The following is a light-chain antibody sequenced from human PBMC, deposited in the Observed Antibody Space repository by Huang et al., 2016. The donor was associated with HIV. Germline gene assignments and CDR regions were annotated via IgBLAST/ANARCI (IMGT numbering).Light chain of an antibody. Sequence: EIVMTQSPATLSVTPGEGATLSCRATQSVSVNLAWYQQTPGQAPRLLIHRASTRATGIPVRFSGGGSGTEFTLTISRLQSEDSAVYYCQQYNNGPPWTFGQGTKVEIK. V-gene: IGKV3-15*01. CDR3: QQYNNGPPWT. CDR2: RAS. CDR1: QSVSVN. J-gene: IGKJ1*01.